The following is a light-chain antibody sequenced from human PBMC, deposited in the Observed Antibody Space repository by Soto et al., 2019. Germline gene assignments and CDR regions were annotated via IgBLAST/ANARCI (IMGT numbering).Light chain of an antibody. CDR2: EVS. J-gene: IGLJ2*01. CDR1: SSDVGGYNY. CDR3: SSYTSSSTLYVV. V-gene: IGLV2-14*01. Sequence: QSALTQPASVSGSPGQSITISCTGTSSDVGGYNYVSWYQQHPGKAPKLMIYEVSNRPSGVSNRFSGSKSGNTASLTISGLQXEDEADYYCSSYTSSSTLYVVFGGGTKVTVL.